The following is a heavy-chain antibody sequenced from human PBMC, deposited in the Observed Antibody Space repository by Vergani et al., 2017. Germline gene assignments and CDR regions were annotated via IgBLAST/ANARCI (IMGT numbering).Heavy chain of an antibody. Sequence: QVQLVESGGGVVQPGRSLRLSCAASGFTFSSYGMHWVRQAPGKGLEWVAVIWYDGSNKYYADSVKGRFTISRDNSKNTLYLQMNSLRAEDTAVYYCARGGEYSSSWHDAFDIWGQGTMVTVSS. CDR2: IWYDGSNK. CDR3: ARGGEYSSSWHDAFDI. CDR1: GFTFSSYG. J-gene: IGHJ3*02. V-gene: IGHV3-33*08. D-gene: IGHD6-13*01.